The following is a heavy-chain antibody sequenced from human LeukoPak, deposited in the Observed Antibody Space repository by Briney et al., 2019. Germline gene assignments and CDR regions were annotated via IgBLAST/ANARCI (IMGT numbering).Heavy chain of an antibody. CDR2: ISKNGRTI. D-gene: IGHD2-21*01. J-gene: IGHJ5*02. Sequence: GGSLRLSCAASGFTFSDYYMSWIRQAPGKGLEWLSYISKNGRTIYYADSVKGRFTISRDNAKKSVYLQMNSLRAEDTAVYYCATTGLLGDIPWGQGTLVTVSS. V-gene: IGHV3-11*01. CDR3: ATTGLLGDIP. CDR1: GFTFSDYY.